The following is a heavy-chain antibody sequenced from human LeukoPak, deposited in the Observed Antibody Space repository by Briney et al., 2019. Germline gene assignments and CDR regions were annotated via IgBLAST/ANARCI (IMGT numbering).Heavy chain of an antibody. V-gene: IGHV3-23*01. CDR1: GFTFSNYI. D-gene: IGHD4-17*01. CDR3: ATDVYGDYSRWFDP. CDR2: ISASGHST. Sequence: GGSLRLSCAASGFTFSNYILSWVRQTPGKGLEWVSTISASGHSTYYTDSVKGRFTISRDNSNSTLFLQMGSLSAEDTAIYYCATDVYGDYSRWFDPWGQGTTVTVSS. J-gene: IGHJ5*01.